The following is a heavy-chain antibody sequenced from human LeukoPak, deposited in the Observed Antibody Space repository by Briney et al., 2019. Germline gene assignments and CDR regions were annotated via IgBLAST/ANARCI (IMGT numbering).Heavy chain of an antibody. J-gene: IGHJ1*01. CDR1: GGSISSGGYY. Sequence: PSETLSLTCTVSGGSISSGGYYWSWIRQHPGKGLEWIVYIYYSGSTYYNPPLKSRVTISVDTSKNQFSLKLGSVTAADPAVYYCARDPRAGKEYFQHWGQGTLVTVSS. CDR3: ARDPRAGKEYFQH. CDR2: IYYSGST. V-gene: IGHV4-31*03. D-gene: IGHD6-19*01.